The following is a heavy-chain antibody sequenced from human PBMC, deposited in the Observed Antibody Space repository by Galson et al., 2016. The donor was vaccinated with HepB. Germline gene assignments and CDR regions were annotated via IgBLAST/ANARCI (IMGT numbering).Heavy chain of an antibody. D-gene: IGHD4-17*01. CDR1: GYTFKSFY. Sequence: SVKVSCKAFGYTFKSFYLHWVRQAPGQGLEWVGWINPNSGYRNYAPKFEGRVTMTRDTSITPAYMELTRVTFDNTAIYYCAGGNQMDYGETYYFYFLDVWGKGTAVTVAS. CDR3: AGGNQMDYGETYYFYFLDV. CDR2: INPNSGYR. J-gene: IGHJ6*03. V-gene: IGHV1-2*02.